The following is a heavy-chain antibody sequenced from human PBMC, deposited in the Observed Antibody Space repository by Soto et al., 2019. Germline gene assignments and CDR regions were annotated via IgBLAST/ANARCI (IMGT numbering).Heavy chain of an antibody. CDR2: IRSKAYGGTT. J-gene: IGHJ6*02. V-gene: IGHV3-49*03. CDR1: GFTFGDYA. D-gene: IGHD6-13*01. CDR3: TELLFEPQLVWYYYGMDV. Sequence: GGSLRLSCTASGFTFGDYAMSWFRQAPGKGLEWVGFIRSKAYGGTTEYAASVKGRFTISGDDSKSIAYLQMNSLKTEDTAVYYGTELLFEPQLVWYYYGMDVWGQGTTVTVS.